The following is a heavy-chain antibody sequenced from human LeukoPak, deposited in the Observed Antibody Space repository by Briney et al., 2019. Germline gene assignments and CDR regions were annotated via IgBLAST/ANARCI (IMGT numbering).Heavy chain of an antibody. J-gene: IGHJ6*03. Sequence: SETLSLTCAVYGGSFSGYYWSWIRQPPGKGLEWIGEINHSGSTNYNPSLKSRVTISVDTSKNQFSLKLSSVTAADTAVYYCASLIPRYSSSWYGYYCYMDVWGKGTTVTVSS. CDR2: INHSGST. CDR3: ASLIPRYSSSWYGYYCYMDV. CDR1: GGSFSGYY. D-gene: IGHD6-13*01. V-gene: IGHV4-34*01.